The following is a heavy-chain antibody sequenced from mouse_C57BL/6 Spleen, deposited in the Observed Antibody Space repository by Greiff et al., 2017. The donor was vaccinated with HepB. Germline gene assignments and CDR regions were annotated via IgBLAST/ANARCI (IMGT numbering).Heavy chain of an antibody. J-gene: IGHJ4*01. Sequence: VQLKESGPELVKPGASVKISCKASGYSFTSYYIHWVKQRPGQGLEWIGWIYPGSGNTKYNEKFKGKATLTADTSSSTAYMQLSSLTSEDSAVYYCAREDNWDRYAMDYWGQGTSVTVSS. D-gene: IGHD4-1*02. CDR2: IYPGSGNT. CDR1: GYSFTSYY. CDR3: AREDNWDRYAMDY. V-gene: IGHV1-66*01.